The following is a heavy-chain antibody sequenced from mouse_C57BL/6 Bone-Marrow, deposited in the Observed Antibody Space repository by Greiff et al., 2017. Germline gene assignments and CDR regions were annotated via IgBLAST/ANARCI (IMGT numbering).Heavy chain of an antibody. Sequence: EVQLQQSGPGLVKPSQSLSLTCSVTGYSITSGYYWNWIRQFPGNKLEWMGYISYDGSNNYNPSLKNRISITRVTSKNQFFLKLNSVTTEDTATYYGASGGIYYDYEDWYFDVWGTGTTVTVSS. CDR3: ASGGIYYDYEDWYFDV. CDR2: ISYDGSN. J-gene: IGHJ1*03. CDR1: GYSITSGYY. V-gene: IGHV3-6*01. D-gene: IGHD2-4*01.